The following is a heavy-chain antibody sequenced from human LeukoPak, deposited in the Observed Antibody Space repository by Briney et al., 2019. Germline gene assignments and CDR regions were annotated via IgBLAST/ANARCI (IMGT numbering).Heavy chain of an antibody. V-gene: IGHV1-3*04. D-gene: IGHD1-1*01. J-gene: IGHJ3*02. Sequence: ASVKVSCKASGYIFNTYDIYWVRQAPGHRPEWMGWIITGNGNTKYSQKFQGRVTITRDTSASTVHMELSSLRSEDTGIYYCTRDATTGTGIAFDIWGQGTMVTVSS. CDR1: GYIFNTYD. CDR2: IITGNGNT. CDR3: TRDATTGTGIAFDI.